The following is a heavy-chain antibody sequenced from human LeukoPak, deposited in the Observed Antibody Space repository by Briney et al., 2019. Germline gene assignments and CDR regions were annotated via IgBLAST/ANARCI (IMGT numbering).Heavy chain of an antibody. V-gene: IGHV3-30*04. D-gene: IGHD2-21*01. CDR1: GFTFSTYA. Sequence: GGSLRLSCAASGFTFSTYAMHWARQAPGKGPEWVAVISYDGRNKYYADSVKGRFTISRDNSKNTLYLQMDSLRAVDTAMYYCARSLGGGDWYFDYWGQGTLVTVSS. J-gene: IGHJ4*02. CDR2: ISYDGRNK. CDR3: ARSLGGGDWYFDY.